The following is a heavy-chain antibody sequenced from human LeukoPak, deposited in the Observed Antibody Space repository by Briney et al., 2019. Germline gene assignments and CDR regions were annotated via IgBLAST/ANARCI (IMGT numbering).Heavy chain of an antibody. D-gene: IGHD1-26*01. V-gene: IGHV3-30*04. CDR2: ISYDGSNK. CDR3: ASADIVGATR. Sequence: PGGSLRLSCTGSGFSFGENAMSWVRQAPGKGLEWVAVISYDGSNKYYADSVKGRFTISRDNSKNTLYLQMNSLRAEDTAVYYCASADIVGATRWGQGTLVTVSS. J-gene: IGHJ4*02. CDR1: GFSFGENA.